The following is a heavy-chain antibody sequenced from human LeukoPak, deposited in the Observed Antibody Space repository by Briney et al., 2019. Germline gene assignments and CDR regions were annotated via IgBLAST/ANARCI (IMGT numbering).Heavy chain of an antibody. CDR2: LYSDGNT. J-gene: IGHJ4*02. CDR1: GFTVFTND. V-gene: IGHV3-53*01. CDR3: ARGVEPLAANTLAY. D-gene: IGHD1-14*01. Sequence: GGSLRLSCAASGFTVFTNDMTWVRQAPGRGLEWVSVLYSDGNTKYADSVQGRFTISRDNSKNTLYLEMNSLSPDDTAVYYCARGVEPLAANTLAYRGQGTLVTVSS.